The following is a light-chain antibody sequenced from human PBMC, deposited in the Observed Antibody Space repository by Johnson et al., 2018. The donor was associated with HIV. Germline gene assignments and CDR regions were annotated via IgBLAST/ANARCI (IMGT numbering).Light chain of an antibody. Sequence: QSVLTQPPLVSAAPGQKVTISCSGSSSNIGNKYVSWYQQLPGTAPKLLIYENSKRPSGIPDRFSGSTSGTSATLGITGLQTGDEADYYCGTWDTSLSAGGVFGTGTKVTVL. CDR3: GTWDTSLSAGGV. V-gene: IGLV1-51*02. CDR2: ENS. CDR1: SSNIGNKY. J-gene: IGLJ1*01.